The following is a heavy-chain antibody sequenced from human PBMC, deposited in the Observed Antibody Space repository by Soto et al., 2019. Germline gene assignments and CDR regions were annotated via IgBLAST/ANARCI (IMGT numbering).Heavy chain of an antibody. CDR1: GYTFTSYG. V-gene: IGHV1-18*01. J-gene: IGHJ4*02. Sequence: ASVKVSCKASGYTFTSYGISWVRQAPGQGLEWMGWISAYNGNTNYAQKLQGRVTMTTDTSTSTAYMELRSLRSDDPAVYYCARDVVGGPSLGSIVVPAAIDYWGQGTLVTVSS. CDR2: ISAYNGNT. CDR3: ARDVVGGPSLGSIVVPAAIDY. D-gene: IGHD2-2*01.